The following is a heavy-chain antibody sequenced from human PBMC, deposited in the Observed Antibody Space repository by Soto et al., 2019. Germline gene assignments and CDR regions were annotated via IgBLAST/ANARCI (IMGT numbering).Heavy chain of an antibody. J-gene: IGHJ4*02. CDR2: IYYSGST. V-gene: IGHV4-59*08. Sequence: QVQLQESGPGLVKPSETLSLTCTVSGGSISSYYWSWIRQPPGKGLEWIRYIYYSGSTNYNPSLKRRVTISVDTSTNPFSLKLSSVTAADTAVYYCARRYGSAIDYWGQGTLVTVSS. D-gene: IGHD1-26*01. CDR1: GGSISSYY. CDR3: ARRYGSAIDY.